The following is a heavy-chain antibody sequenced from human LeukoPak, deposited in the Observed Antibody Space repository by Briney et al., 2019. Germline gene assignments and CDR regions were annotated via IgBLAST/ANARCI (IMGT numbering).Heavy chain of an antibody. V-gene: IGHV3-23*01. Sequence: GGSLRLSCAASGFTFSSYAMSWVRQAPGKGLEWVSAISGSGGSTYYADSVKGRLTISRDNSKNTLYLQMNSLRAEDTAVYYCARHRAGYYDTSGYYYDYWGQGTLVTVSS. CDR1: GFTFSSYA. D-gene: IGHD3-22*01. J-gene: IGHJ4*02. CDR2: ISGSGGST. CDR3: ARHRAGYYDTSGYYYDY.